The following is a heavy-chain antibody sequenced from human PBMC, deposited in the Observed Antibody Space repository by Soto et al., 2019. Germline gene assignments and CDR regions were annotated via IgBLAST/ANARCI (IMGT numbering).Heavy chain of an antibody. J-gene: IGHJ4*02. V-gene: IGHV3-23*01. CDR2: ISGSGAST. Sequence: EIELLESGGGLVQPGGSLRLSCAASGFTFTTYAMGWVRQAPGKGLEWVSSISGSGASTFYADSVKGRFTISRDNAKKMVYLQMNGLRADDTAVYYCAKEALTVAGNNFDSWGQGTLVTVSS. D-gene: IGHD6-19*01. CDR1: GFTFTTYA. CDR3: AKEALTVAGNNFDS.